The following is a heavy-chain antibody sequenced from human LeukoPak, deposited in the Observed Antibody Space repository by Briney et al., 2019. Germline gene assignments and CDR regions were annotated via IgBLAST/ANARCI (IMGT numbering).Heavy chain of an antibody. CDR3: ARRRAATTYLYYYYMDV. Sequence: PSETLSLTCTVSGGSISSSSYYWGWIRQPPGKGLERLESIYYSGSTYNNPSLMSRDTISVDTSENQFSLKLSSVTAADTAVYYCARRRAATTYLYYYYMDVWGKGTTVTVSS. CDR2: IYYSGST. CDR1: GGSISSSSYY. D-gene: IGHD5-12*01. V-gene: IGHV4-39*01. J-gene: IGHJ6*03.